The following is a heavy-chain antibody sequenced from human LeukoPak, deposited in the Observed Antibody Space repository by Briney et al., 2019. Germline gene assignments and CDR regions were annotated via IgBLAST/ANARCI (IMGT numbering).Heavy chain of an antibody. Sequence: SETLSLTCTVSGGSISSYYWSWIRQPAGKGLEWIGRIYTSGSTNYNPSLKSRVTMSVDTSKNQFSLKLSSVTAADTAVYYCASSKQQLATYYFDYWGQGTLVTVSS. CDR1: GGSISSYY. CDR3: ASSKQQLATYYFDY. CDR2: IYTSGST. V-gene: IGHV4-4*07. D-gene: IGHD6-13*01. J-gene: IGHJ4*02.